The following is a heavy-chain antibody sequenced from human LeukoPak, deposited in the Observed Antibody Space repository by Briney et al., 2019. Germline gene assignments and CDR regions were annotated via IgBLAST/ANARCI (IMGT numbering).Heavy chain of an antibody. J-gene: IGHJ4*02. D-gene: IGHD3-3*01. CDR1: GGSISSYY. V-gene: IGHV4-59*08. Sequence: SETLSLTCTVSGGSISSYYWSWIRQPPVKGLEWIGYIYYSGSTNYNPSLKSRVTISVDTSKNQFSLKLSSVTAADTAVYYCARHATYDFWSGVQYYFDYWGQGTLVTVPS. CDR3: ARHATYDFWSGVQYYFDY. CDR2: IYYSGST.